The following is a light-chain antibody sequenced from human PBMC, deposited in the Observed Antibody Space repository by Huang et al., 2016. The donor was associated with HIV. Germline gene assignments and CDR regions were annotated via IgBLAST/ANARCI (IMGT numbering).Light chain of an antibody. J-gene: IGKJ2*01. V-gene: IGKV3-15*01. CDR1: QSVANN. CDR2: AAS. CDR3: QHYYNWPPRYT. Sequence: ETVMTQSPDIMSVSPGERATLSCTASQSVANNLAWYQQKSGQPPRLLMYAASTRGTGGPPRFSGSGSGVEFTLTISGLQSEDFATYYCQHYYNWPPRYTFGQGTKLDI.